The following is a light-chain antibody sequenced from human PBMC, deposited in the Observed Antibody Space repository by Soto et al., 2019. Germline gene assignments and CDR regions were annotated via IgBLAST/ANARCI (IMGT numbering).Light chain of an antibody. CDR1: DNIYTN. J-gene: IGKJ5*01. V-gene: IGKV3-15*01. Sequence: EIVMTQSPATVSLSPGERATLCWRSSDNIYTNLAWYQQKPGQAPRLLFYGASTRATGLPARFSGTGSGTEFTLTINSLQAEDSAVYYCQQYYNWPRTFGQGTRLETK. CDR2: GAS. CDR3: QQYYNWPRT.